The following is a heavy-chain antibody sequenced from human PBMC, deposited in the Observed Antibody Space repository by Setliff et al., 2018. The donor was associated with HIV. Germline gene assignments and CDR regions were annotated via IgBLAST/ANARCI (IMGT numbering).Heavy chain of an antibody. V-gene: IGHV3-49*03. CDR3: TRGMRPMVKRVPFDY. Sequence: GGSLRLSCAASGFTFSSYAMNWFRQAPGRGLEWVGLVRGIAYGGTTEYAASVRGRFTISRDDSKSIAYLQMNSLKSADAAVYYCTRGMRPMVKRVPFDYWGQGTLVTVSS. CDR1: GFTFSSYA. J-gene: IGHJ4*02. CDR2: VRGIAYGGTT. D-gene: IGHD2-15*01.